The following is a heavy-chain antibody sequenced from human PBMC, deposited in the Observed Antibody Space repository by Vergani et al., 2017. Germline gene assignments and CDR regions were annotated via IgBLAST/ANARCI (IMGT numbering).Heavy chain of an antibody. Sequence: EVQLVESGGGLVKPGGSLRLSCAASGFTFSSYSMNWVRQAPGKGLEWVSSISSSSSYIYYADSVKGRFTISRDNAKNSLYLQMNSLRAEDTAVYYCAREWSSSWTANWFDPWGQGTLVTVS. CDR1: GFTFSSYS. CDR2: ISSSSSYI. CDR3: AREWSSSWTANWFDP. D-gene: IGHD6-13*01. J-gene: IGHJ5*02. V-gene: IGHV3-21*01.